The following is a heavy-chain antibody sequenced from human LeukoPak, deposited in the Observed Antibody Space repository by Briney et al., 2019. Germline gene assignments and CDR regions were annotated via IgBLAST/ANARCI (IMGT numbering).Heavy chain of an antibody. CDR1: RFTIGGFW. V-gene: IGHV3-74*01. J-gene: IGHJ4*01. D-gene: IGHD1-1*01. CDR3: IREVQVRASASLGL. Sequence: GRSLRLFCAASRFTIGGFWMHGVRQVSGEGLVWVARRTCAGTTINYADSVKGRFTISRDNVRNTLHLQMNNLSLEDTSVYFCIREVQVRASASLGLWGRGTLVTVS. CDR2: RTCAGTTI.